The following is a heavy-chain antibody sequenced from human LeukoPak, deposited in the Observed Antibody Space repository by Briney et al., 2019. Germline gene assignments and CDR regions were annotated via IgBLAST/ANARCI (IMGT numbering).Heavy chain of an antibody. D-gene: IGHD2-21*02. Sequence: SETLSLTCTVSGGSISSGGYYWSWIRQPPGKGLEWIGYIYHSGSTYYNPSLKSRVTISVDRSKNQFSLKLSSVTAADTAVYYCARYLDVEYVVVTAHHAFDIWGQGTMVTVSS. J-gene: IGHJ3*02. CDR3: ARYLDVEYVVVTAHHAFDI. CDR1: GGSISSGGYY. V-gene: IGHV4-30-2*01. CDR2: IYHSGST.